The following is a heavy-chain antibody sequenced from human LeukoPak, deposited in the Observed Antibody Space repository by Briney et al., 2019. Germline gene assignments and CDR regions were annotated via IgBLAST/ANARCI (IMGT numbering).Heavy chain of an antibody. V-gene: IGHV3-23*01. CDR1: GFTFSTNA. Sequence: PGGSLRLSCVASGFTFSTNAMTWVRQAPGKGLEWVSAISVDAVDTFYAPSVKGRFTISRDNSKNTMYLQINSLRAEDTAIYYCAKDVWWSVSWGQGTLVTVSS. CDR2: ISVDAVDT. CDR3: AKDVWWSVS. D-gene: IGHD2-8*02. J-gene: IGHJ5*02.